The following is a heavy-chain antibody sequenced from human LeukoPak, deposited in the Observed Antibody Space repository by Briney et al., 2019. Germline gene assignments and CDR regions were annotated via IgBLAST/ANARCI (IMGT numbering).Heavy chain of an antibody. J-gene: IGHJ4*02. CDR2: ISRSGSTI. D-gene: IGHD2-2*01. V-gene: IGHV3-48*03. CDR1: GFTFSSYE. CDR3: ARDRDCSTTSCYDGHFDY. Sequence: GGYLRLSCVASGFTFSSYEMNWVRQAPGKGLEWVSYISRSGSTIYYADSVKGRFTISRDNAKKSLFLQMNSLRAEDTAVYYCARDRDCSTTSCYDGHFDYWGQGTLVTVSS.